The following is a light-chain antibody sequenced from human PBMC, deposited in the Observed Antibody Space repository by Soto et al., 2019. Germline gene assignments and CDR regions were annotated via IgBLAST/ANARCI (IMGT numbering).Light chain of an antibody. Sequence: EIVMTQSPRSLPVTPGEPAYISCRSSQSLLSVNGYNYFDWYLQRAGQSPQLLISLASRRASGVADRFSGSGLGADFTLLIGRVEAEDVGVYYCMQARHTPWTFGQGTRV. CDR3: MQARHTPWT. V-gene: IGKV2-28*01. CDR2: LAS. J-gene: IGKJ1*01. CDR1: QSLLSVNGYNY.